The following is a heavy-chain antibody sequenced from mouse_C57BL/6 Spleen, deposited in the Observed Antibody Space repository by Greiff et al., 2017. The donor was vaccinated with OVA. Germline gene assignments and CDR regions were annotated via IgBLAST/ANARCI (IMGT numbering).Heavy chain of an antibody. Sequence: QVQLQQPGAELVMPGASVKLSCKASGYPFTSYWMHWVKQRPGQGLEWIGEIDPSDSYTNYNQKFKGKSTLTVDKSSSTAYMQLSSLTSEDSAVYYCARRGYYGNYVDYWGQGTTLTVSS. CDR1: GYPFTSYW. CDR2: IDPSDSYT. D-gene: IGHD2-1*01. J-gene: IGHJ2*01. CDR3: ARRGYYGNYVDY. V-gene: IGHV1-69*01.